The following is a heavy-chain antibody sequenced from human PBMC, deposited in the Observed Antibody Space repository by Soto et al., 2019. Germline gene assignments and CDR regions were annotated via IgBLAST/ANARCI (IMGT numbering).Heavy chain of an antibody. CDR1: GFTFSNYN. Sequence: GSLRLSCAASGFTFSNYNMDWVRQAPGKGPEWVSSITNDGGYKYYAASLTGRFTISRDNARNSLYLEMNSLRAEDTAVYYCAYGNSSGWYSYWGQGTLVTVSS. V-gene: IGHV3-21*04. J-gene: IGHJ4*02. CDR2: ITNDGGYK. D-gene: IGHD6-19*01. CDR3: AYGNSSGWYSY.